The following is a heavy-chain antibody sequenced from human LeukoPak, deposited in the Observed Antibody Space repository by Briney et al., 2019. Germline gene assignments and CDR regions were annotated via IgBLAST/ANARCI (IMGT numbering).Heavy chain of an antibody. D-gene: IGHD3-16*01. CDR1: GYTLTNYA. CDR3: ARDGSMEVGFWASDY. Sequence: GASVKVSCKASGYTLTNYAMNWVRQAPGQGLEWMGWINTNTGNPTYAQGFTGRFVFSLDTSVSTAYLQISSLKAEDTAVYYCARDGSMEVGFWASDYWGQGTLVTVSS. J-gene: IGHJ4*02. CDR2: INTNTGNP. V-gene: IGHV7-4-1*02.